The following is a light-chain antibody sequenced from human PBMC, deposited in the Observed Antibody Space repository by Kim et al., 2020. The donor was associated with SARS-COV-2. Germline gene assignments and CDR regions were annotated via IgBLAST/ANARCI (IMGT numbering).Light chain of an antibody. CDR1: QSVDSW. Sequence: DIQMTQSPSTLSAFVGNRVTITCRASQSVDSWLAWYQQKPGKAPKLLIYQASKLASGVSSRFSGSGSGTDFTLTISNLQPDDSVIYYCKQYETYWTFGPGTKVDIK. J-gene: IGKJ1*01. CDR3: KQYETYWT. CDR2: QAS. V-gene: IGKV1-5*03.